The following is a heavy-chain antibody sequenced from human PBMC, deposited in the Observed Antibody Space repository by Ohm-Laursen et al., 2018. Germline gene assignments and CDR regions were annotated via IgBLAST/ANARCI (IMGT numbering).Heavy chain of an antibody. CDR1: GYTFTDYY. V-gene: IGHV1-2*02. CDR2: INPNNGAT. CDR3: ARDPPGGVTAIDP. J-gene: IGHJ5*02. D-gene: IGHD2-21*02. Sequence: SVKVSCKASGYTFTDYYVHWVRQAPGQGLDWMGWINPNNGATDYAQKFQGRVTMTRDTSITTAYMELSRLTSDDTAVYYCARDPPGGVTAIDPWGQGTLVTVSP.